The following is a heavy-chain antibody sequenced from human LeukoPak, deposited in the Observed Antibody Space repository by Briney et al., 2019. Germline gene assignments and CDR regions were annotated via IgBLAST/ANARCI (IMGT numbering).Heavy chain of an antibody. CDR2: INHSGST. CDR3: ARQNYDILTGYYTDAFDI. CDR1: GGSFSGYY. Sequence: SETLSLTCAVYGGSFSGYYWSWIRQPPGKGLEWIGEINHSGSTNYNPSLKSRVTISVDTSKNQFSLKLSSVTAADTAVYYCARQNYDILTGYYTDAFDIWGQGTMVTVSS. D-gene: IGHD3-9*01. V-gene: IGHV4-34*01. J-gene: IGHJ3*02.